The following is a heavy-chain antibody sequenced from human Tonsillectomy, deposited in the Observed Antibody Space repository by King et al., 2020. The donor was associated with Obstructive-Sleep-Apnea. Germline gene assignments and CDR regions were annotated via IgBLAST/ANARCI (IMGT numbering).Heavy chain of an antibody. CDR1: GGSISSSSYY. CDR3: ARHVDEYQLPPYYFDY. CDR2: IYYSGST. Sequence: QLQESGPGLVKPSETLSLTCTVSGGSISSSSYYWGWIRQPPGKGLEWIGSIYYSGSTYYNPSLKSRVTISVATSKNQFSLKLSSVTAADTAVYYCARHVDEYQLPPYYFDYWGQGTLVTVSS. J-gene: IGHJ4*02. V-gene: IGHV4-39*01. D-gene: IGHD2-2*01.